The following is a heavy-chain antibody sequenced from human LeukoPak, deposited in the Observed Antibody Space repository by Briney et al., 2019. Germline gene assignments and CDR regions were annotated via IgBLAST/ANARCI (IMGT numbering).Heavy chain of an antibody. J-gene: IGHJ4*02. CDR1: GGSISSYY. Sequence: SETLSLTCTVSGGSISSYYWSWIRQPPGKGLEGIGYIYYSGSTNYNPSLKSRVTISVDTSKNQFSLKLSSVTAADTAVYYCARGGARYYDILTGYYTEPFDYWGQGTLVTVSS. V-gene: IGHV4-59*01. CDR2: IYYSGST. D-gene: IGHD3-9*01. CDR3: ARGGARYYDILTGYYTEPFDY.